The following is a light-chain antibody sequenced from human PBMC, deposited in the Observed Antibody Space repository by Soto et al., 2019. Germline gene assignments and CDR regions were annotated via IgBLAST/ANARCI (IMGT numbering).Light chain of an antibody. V-gene: IGKV3-20*01. CDR2: GAF. Sequence: EILLTQSPGTLSLSPGERATLSCRASQRISSNYVAWYRQNPGQPPMLLIYGAFRRPTGIPDRFSGSGSGTDFSLSISRLEPEDSAVFYCQQYGSSTWTFGQGTKVEIK. CDR3: QQYGSSTWT. CDR1: QRISSNY. J-gene: IGKJ1*01.